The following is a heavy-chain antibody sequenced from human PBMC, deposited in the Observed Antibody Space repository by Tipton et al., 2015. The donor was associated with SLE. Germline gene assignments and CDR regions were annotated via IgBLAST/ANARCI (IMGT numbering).Heavy chain of an antibody. Sequence: QVQLVQSGAEVKKPGASVTVSCKASGYTFTNYYIHWVRQAPGQGLEWMGRTNPDSGGKNYAQKFQGRVTMTRATSITTAYLELSSVTSDDTAVYYCARGKDIVVVPPAPNYYFYGLDVWGQGTTVTVSS. CDR1: GYTFTNYY. V-gene: IGHV1-2*06. CDR3: ARGKDIVVVPPAPNYYFYGLDV. J-gene: IGHJ6*02. CDR2: TNPDSGGK. D-gene: IGHD2-21*01.